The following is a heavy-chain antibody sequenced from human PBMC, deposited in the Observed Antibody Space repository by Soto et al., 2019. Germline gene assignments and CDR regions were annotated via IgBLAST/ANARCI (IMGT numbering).Heavy chain of an antibody. J-gene: IGHJ4*02. CDR1: GGSISSGGYY. Sequence: LCGGSISSGGYYWSWIRQHPGKGLEWIGYIYYSGSTYYNPSLKSRVTISVDTSKNQFSLKLSSVTAADTAVYYCASSQGRGYYDSSGYFDYWAQGTLVTVSS. CDR3: ASSQGRGYYDSSGYFDY. D-gene: IGHD3-22*01. V-gene: IGHV4-31*02. CDR2: IYYSGST.